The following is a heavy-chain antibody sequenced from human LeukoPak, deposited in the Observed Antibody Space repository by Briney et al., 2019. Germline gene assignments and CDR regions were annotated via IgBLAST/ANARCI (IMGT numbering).Heavy chain of an antibody. Sequence: GGSLRLSCAASGFTFSSYAMSWVRQAPGKGLEWVSAISGSGGSTYYADSVKGRFTISRDNSKNTLYLQMNSLRAEDTAVYYCAKDLGLNNYYDNSGYPYFDYWGQGTLVTVSS. CDR3: AKDLGLNNYYDNSGYPYFDY. CDR2: ISGSGGST. D-gene: IGHD3-22*01. CDR1: GFTFSSYA. V-gene: IGHV3-23*01. J-gene: IGHJ4*02.